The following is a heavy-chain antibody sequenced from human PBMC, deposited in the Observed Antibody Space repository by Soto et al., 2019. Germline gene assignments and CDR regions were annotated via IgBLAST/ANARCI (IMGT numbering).Heavy chain of an antibody. D-gene: IGHD3-10*01. J-gene: IGHJ4*02. CDR2: IYSGGYP. CDR1: GFTVSNHY. Sequence: EVQLVESGGGLIQPGGSLRLSCAVSGFTVSNHYMSWVRQAPGKGLEGVSVIYSGGYPAYGDSVKGRFTISRENSKNTQNLKTKSMGADATAVYSCATHPGGGGYWGQGTLVTVSS. V-gene: IGHV3-53*01. CDR3: ATHPGGGGY.